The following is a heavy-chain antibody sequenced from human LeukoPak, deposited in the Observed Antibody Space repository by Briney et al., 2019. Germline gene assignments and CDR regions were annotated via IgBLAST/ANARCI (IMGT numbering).Heavy chain of an antibody. CDR1: GFILSTHG. V-gene: IGHV3-33*01. J-gene: IGHJ4*02. CDR3: ARDSSFGSLDF. Sequence: GGSLRLSCAASGFILSTHGMHWVRQAPGKGLEWVAGMWYDGSREDYADSVKGRFTISRDMSKNTLNLQMNSLRVEDTAMFYCARDSSFGSLDFRGQGTLVTVSS. CDR2: MWYDGSRE. D-gene: IGHD1-26*01.